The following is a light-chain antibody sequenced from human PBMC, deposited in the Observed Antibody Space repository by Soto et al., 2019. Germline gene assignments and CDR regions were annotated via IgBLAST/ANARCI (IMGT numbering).Light chain of an antibody. V-gene: IGKV3-15*01. CDR1: QSVSTN. CDR2: SAF. Sequence: ERVMTQSPATLSVSPGERVTLSCRASQSVSTNLAWYQQKPGQAPRLLIYSAFLRATGVPARFSGGGSGTAFTLTISSLQSDDIAVYYCQQRSNWPRTFGQGTKVDIK. J-gene: IGKJ1*01. CDR3: QQRSNWPRT.